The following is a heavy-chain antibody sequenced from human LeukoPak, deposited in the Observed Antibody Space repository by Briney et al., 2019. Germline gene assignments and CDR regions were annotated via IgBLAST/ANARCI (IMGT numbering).Heavy chain of an antibody. Sequence: GGSLRLSCAASGFTFSSYAMSWVRQAPGKGLEWVSAISGSGGSTYYADSVKGRFTISRDNSKNTLYLQMNSLGAEDTAVYYCHRYGSGSIEFDYWGQGTLVTVSS. V-gene: IGHV3-23*01. D-gene: IGHD3-10*01. CDR1: GFTFSSYA. CDR2: ISGSGGST. CDR3: HRYGSGSIEFDY. J-gene: IGHJ4*02.